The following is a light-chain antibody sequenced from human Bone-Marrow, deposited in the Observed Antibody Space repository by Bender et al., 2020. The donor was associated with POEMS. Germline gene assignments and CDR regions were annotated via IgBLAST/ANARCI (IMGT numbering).Light chain of an antibody. CDR2: KDT. CDR1: VLAKKY. Sequence: SYELTQPSSVSVSPGQTARITCSGNVLAKKYARWFQQRPGQAPVLLIYKDTERPSGIPERFSGSSSGTTVTLSIGGVQVEDEADYYCLVWDVSSDLQGVFGGGTKLTVL. CDR3: LVWDVSSDLQGV. V-gene: IGLV3-27*01. J-gene: IGLJ2*01.